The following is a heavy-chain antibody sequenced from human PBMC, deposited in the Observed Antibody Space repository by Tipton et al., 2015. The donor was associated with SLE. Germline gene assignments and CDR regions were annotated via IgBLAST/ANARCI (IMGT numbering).Heavy chain of an antibody. J-gene: IGHJ1*01. CDR2: INHSGST. Sequence: TLSLTCAVYGGSFSGYYWSWIRQPPGKGLEWIGEINHSGSTNYNPSLKSRVTISVDTSKNQFSLKLSSVTAADTAVYYCARGRGYGDPEYFQHRGQGTLVTVSS. CDR3: ARGRGYGDPEYFQH. D-gene: IGHD4-17*01. V-gene: IGHV4-34*01. CDR1: GGSFSGYY.